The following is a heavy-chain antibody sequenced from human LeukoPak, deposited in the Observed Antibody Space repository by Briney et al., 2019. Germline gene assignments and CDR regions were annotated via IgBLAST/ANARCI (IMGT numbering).Heavy chain of an antibody. Sequence: SETLSLTCTVSGYSINSGYYRAWIRPPPGKGLEWIGMGNPSGSTYYNPSLKTRVTISVDTSENEFSLRLSSVTAADTAVYYCASPTIGAFDIWGQGTMVTVSS. CDR2: GNPSGST. D-gene: IGHD2/OR15-2a*01. CDR1: GYSINSGYY. CDR3: ASPTIGAFDI. V-gene: IGHV4-38-2*02. J-gene: IGHJ3*02.